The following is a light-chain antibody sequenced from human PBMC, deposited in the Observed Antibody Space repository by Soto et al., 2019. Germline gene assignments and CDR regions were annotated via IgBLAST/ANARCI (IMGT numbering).Light chain of an antibody. Sequence: QTVVTQPPSVSAAPGQKVTISCSGSSSNIGNNYVSWYQQLPGTAPKLLIYENNKQPSWIPDRFSGSKSGTSATLGITGLQTGDEADYYCGTWDSSLSAGVFGGGTKLTVL. V-gene: IGLV1-51*02. CDR2: ENN. CDR1: SSNIGNNY. J-gene: IGLJ3*02. CDR3: GTWDSSLSAGV.